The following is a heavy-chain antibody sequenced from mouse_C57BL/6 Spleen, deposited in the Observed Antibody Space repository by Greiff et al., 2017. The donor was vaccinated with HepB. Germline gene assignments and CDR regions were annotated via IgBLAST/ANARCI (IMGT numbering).Heavy chain of an antibody. Sequence: QVQLQQPGAELVKPGASVKLSCKASGYTFTSYWMHWVKQRPGQGLEWIGMIHPNSGSTNYNEKFKSKATLTVDKSSSTAYMQLSSLTSEDSAVYYCATLHWEGFAYWGQGTLVTVSA. CDR2: IHPNSGST. D-gene: IGHD4-1*01. CDR3: ATLHWEGFAY. J-gene: IGHJ3*01. V-gene: IGHV1-64*01. CDR1: GYTFTSYW.